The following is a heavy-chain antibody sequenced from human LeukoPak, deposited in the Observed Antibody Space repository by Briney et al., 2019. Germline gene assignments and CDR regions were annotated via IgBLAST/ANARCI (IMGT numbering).Heavy chain of an antibody. CDR1: GYTFTSYY. CDR3: ARELGYSYGYGYYYYGMDV. CDR2: INPSGGST. D-gene: IGHD5-18*01. J-gene: IGHJ6*02. Sequence: ASVKVSCKASGYTFTSYYMHWVRQAPGQGLEWMGIINPSGGSTSYAQKFQGRVTMTRDTSTSTVYMELSSLRSEDTAVYYCARELGYSYGYGYYYYGMDVWGQGTTVTVSS. V-gene: IGHV1-46*01.